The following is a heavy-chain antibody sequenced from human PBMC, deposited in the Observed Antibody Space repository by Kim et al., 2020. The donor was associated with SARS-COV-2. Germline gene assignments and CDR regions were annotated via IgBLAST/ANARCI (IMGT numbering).Heavy chain of an antibody. V-gene: IGHV3-21*01. CDR1: GFTFSSYS. J-gene: IGHJ4*02. CDR2: ISGGGSYK. Sequence: GGSLRLSCAASGFTFSSYSMNWVRQAPGKGLEWVSSISGGGSYKYYVDSVKGRFTISRDNAKNSLYLQMNSLRAEDTAVYYCASEVVIIPTATDYWGQGT. D-gene: IGHD2-2*01. CDR3: ASEVVIIPTATDY.